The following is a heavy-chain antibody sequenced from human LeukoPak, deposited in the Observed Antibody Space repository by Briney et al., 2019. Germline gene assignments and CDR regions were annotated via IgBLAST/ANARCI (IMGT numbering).Heavy chain of an antibody. D-gene: IGHD2-15*01. J-gene: IGHJ5*02. CDR1: GGSISSYY. V-gene: IGHV4-59*01. CDR2: IYYSGST. CDR3: ARDRSGGYNWFDP. Sequence: SEALSLTCTVSGGSISSYYWSWIRQPPGKGLEWIGYIYYSGSTNYNPSLKSRVTISVDTSKNQFSLKLSSVTAADTAIYYCARDRSGGYNWFDPWGQGTLVTVSS.